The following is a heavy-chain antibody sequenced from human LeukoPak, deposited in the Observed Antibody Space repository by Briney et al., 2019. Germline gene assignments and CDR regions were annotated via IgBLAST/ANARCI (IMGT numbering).Heavy chain of an antibody. CDR3: ARGSGWYPH. D-gene: IGHD6-19*01. CDR1: GGSVGSNY. J-gene: IGHJ1*01. V-gene: IGHV4-59*02. Sequence: SETLSLTCSVSGGSVGSNYWSWVRQPPGKGLEWIGYISYSGDTKYNPSLKSRLSMSVDTSKNQCSLMLTSVTAADTAVYYCARGSGWYPHWGQGTLVTVSS. CDR2: ISYSGDT.